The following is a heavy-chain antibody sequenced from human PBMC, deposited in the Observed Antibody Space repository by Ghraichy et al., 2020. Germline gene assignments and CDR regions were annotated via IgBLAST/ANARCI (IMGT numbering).Heavy chain of an antibody. Sequence: SETLSLTCSVSGDSLISGAYYWSWIRHHPEKGLEWIGQIYYRGTTYYNPSLESRVSMSAATSKNQFSLNLRSVTSADTAVYFCARVNYVLWFGLGPPVGYFESWGQGKLVMVSS. V-gene: IGHV4-31*03. D-gene: IGHD3-16*01. CDR1: GDSLISGAYY. J-gene: IGHJ5*01. CDR3: ARVNYVLWFGLGPPVGYFES. CDR2: IYYRGTT.